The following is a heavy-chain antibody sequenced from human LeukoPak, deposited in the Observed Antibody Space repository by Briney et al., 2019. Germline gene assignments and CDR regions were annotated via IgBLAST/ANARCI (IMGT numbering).Heavy chain of an antibody. J-gene: IGHJ4*02. Sequence: GSLRLSCAASGFTFGTYCMSWVRQAPGGGLEWVANIKQDGSEKYYVDSMKGRFTISRDNAKNSLYLQMNSLRAEDTAVYYCASSLKYSSSWLLFDYWGQGTLVTVSS. CDR1: GFTFGTYC. CDR3: ASSLKYSSSWLLFDY. CDR2: IKQDGSEK. V-gene: IGHV3-7*01. D-gene: IGHD6-13*01.